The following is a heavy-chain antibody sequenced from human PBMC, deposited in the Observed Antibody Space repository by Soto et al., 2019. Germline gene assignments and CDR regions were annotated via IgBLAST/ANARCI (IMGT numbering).Heavy chain of an antibody. Sequence: ASVKVSCKASGYTFTSYGISWVRQAPGQGLEWMGWISAYNGNTNYAQKLQGRVTMTTDTSTGTAYMELRSLRSDDTAVYYCARAQSNIVATITCDYWGQGTLVTISS. V-gene: IGHV1-18*01. CDR1: GYTFTSYG. J-gene: IGHJ4*02. CDR2: ISAYNGNT. CDR3: ARAQSNIVATITCDY. D-gene: IGHD5-12*01.